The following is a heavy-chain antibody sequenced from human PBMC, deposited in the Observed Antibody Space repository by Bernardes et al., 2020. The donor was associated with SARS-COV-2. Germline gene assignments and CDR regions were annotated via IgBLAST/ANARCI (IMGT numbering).Heavy chain of an antibody. CDR2: IYYTGST. Sequence: SETLSLTCTVSGDSIRSGDYHWSWIRQPPGKGLEWIGYIYYTGSTYYNPSLESRVTISVDTSNNQFSLKLSSVTAADTAVYFCARYGDYGGYWGQGTLVTVSS. J-gene: IGHJ4*02. D-gene: IGHD4-17*01. V-gene: IGHV4-30-4*01. CDR3: ARYGDYGGY. CDR1: GDSIRSGDYH.